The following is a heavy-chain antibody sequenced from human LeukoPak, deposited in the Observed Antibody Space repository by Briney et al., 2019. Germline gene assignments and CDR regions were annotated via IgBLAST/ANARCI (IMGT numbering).Heavy chain of an antibody. V-gene: IGHV1-2*02. CDR3: ARDLWGSSSGGGYSGNYYYYYMDV. CDR1: GYTFTGYF. J-gene: IGHJ6*03. CDR2: INPKSGGT. Sequence: ASVKVSCKASGYTFTGYFMHWVRQARGQGPEWMGWINPKSGGTNYVQKFQGRVSMTRDTSTSTFFMELRRLTSDDTAVYYCARDLWGSSSGGGYSGNYYYYYMDVWGKGTTVTVSS. D-gene: IGHD6-6*01.